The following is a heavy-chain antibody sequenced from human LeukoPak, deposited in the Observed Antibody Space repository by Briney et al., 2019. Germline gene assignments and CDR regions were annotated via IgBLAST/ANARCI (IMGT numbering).Heavy chain of an antibody. CDR2: INPNSGGT. V-gene: IGHV1-2*02. Sequence: ASVKVSCKASGCTFTGYYMRWVRQAPGQGLEWMGWINPNSGGTNYAQKFQGRVTMTRDTSISTAYMELSRLRSDDTAVYYCARDDGLYYYGSGSYYISGPPARAFDIWGQGTMVTVSS. CDR1: GCTFTGYY. D-gene: IGHD3-10*01. J-gene: IGHJ3*02. CDR3: ARDDGLYYYGSGSYYISGPPARAFDI.